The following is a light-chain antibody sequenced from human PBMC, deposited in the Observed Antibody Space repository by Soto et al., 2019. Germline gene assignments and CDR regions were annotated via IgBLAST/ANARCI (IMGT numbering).Light chain of an antibody. CDR1: QSISSSY. V-gene: IGKV3-20*01. CDR2: GAS. J-gene: IGKJ1*01. Sequence: EIVLTQCPGTLSLSPGERATLSFRASQSISSSYLAWYQQKPGQAPRLLISGASSRATGIPDRFSGSGPGTDFPLTISRLEPDDFAVYYCQQYGSSLTWTFGQGTKVDNK. CDR3: QQYGSSLTWT.